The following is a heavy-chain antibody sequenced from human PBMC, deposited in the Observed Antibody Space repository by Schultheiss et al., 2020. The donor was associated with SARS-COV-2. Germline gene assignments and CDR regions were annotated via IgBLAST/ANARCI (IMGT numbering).Heavy chain of an antibody. Sequence: SETLSLTCTVDGGYISSYYWSWIRQPPGKGLEWIGYIYYSGSTNYNPSLKSRVTISVDTSKYQFSLKLSSVTAADTAVYYCARASYSSGSNTLGGWFDPWGQGTLVTVSS. J-gene: IGHJ5*02. V-gene: IGHV4-59*01. CDR3: ARASYSSGSNTLGGWFDP. D-gene: IGHD6-19*01. CDR1: GGYISSYY. CDR2: IYYSGST.